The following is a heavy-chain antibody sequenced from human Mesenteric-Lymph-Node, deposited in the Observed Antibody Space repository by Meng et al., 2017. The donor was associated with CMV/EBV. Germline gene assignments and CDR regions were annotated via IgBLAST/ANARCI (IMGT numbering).Heavy chain of an antibody. D-gene: IGHD3-10*01. V-gene: IGHV1-69*04. CDR1: GGTFSSYA. J-gene: IGHJ4*02. CDR3: ARVKLRGVMMDFDY. CDR2: IIPILGIT. Sequence: SGGTFSSYAITWVRQAPGQGLEWMGRIIPILGITNYAQKFQGRVTITADKSTSTAYMEVSSLTSEDTAVYYCARVKLRGVMMDFDYWGQGTLVTVSS.